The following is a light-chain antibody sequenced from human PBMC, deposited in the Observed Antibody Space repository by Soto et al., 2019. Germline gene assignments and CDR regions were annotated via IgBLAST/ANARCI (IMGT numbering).Light chain of an antibody. CDR3: FSYRSNTTHV. CDR2: DVT. Sequence: QSALTQPASVSGSPGQSITISCAGTTSDVGLYNYVSWYQLHPGKAPKVMIYDVTNRPSGVSNRFSGSKSGSTASLTISGLQAEDGADYYCFSYRSNTTHVFGTGTKVTVL. J-gene: IGLJ1*01. CDR1: TSDVGLYNY. V-gene: IGLV2-14*01.